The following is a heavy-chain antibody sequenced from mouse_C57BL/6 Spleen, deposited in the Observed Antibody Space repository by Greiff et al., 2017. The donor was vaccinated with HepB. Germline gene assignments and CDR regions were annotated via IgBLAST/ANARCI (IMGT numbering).Heavy chain of an antibody. CDR1: GYTFTSYW. D-gene: IGHD1-1*01. CDR3: ARGDGSSGAWFAY. V-gene: IGHV1-69*01. CDR2: IDPSDSYT. Sequence: QVQLQQPGAELVMPGASVKLSCKASGYTFTSYWMHWVKQRPGQGLEWIGEIDPSDSYTNYNQKFKGKSTLTVDKSSSTASMQLSSLTSEDSAVSYCARGDGSSGAWFAYWGQGTLVTVSA. J-gene: IGHJ3*01.